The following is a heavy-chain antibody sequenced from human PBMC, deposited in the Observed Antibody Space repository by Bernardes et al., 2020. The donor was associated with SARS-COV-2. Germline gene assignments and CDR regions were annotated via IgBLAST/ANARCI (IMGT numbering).Heavy chain of an antibody. D-gene: IGHD3-16*01. Sequence: GGSLRLSCAASGFMFSTYWMTWVRQAPGKGLEWVAHINQDGSATYSVDSVQGRFTISRDNAKNFLYLQMNSLRAEDTAVYYCARLSVSYDDHWGKGTLVTVSS. V-gene: IGHV3-7*03. CDR3: ARLSVSYDDH. J-gene: IGHJ4*02. CDR1: GFMFSTYW. CDR2: INQDGSAT.